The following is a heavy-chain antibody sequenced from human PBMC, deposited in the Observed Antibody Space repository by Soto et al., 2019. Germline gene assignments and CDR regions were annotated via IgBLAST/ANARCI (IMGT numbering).Heavy chain of an antibody. V-gene: IGHV3-11*05. J-gene: IGHJ4*02. Sequence: GGSLRLSCAASGFTFSDYYMSCIRQAPGKGLEWVSYISSSSSYTNYADSVKGRFTIPRDNAKNSLYMQMNSLRAEDTAVYYCARDSRQYSGYDYFDYWGQGTLVTVSS. CDR1: GFTFSDYY. D-gene: IGHD5-12*01. CDR3: ARDSRQYSGYDYFDY. CDR2: ISSSSSYT.